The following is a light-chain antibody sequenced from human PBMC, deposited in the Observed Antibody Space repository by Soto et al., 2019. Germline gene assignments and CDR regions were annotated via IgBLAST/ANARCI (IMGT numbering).Light chain of an antibody. CDR2: AAS. CDR1: QSISSY. Sequence: DIQMTQSPSSLSASVRDRVTFTCRACQSISSYLNWYQQKPGKAPKVLIYAASSLQSGVPSRFSGSGSGTDFTLTISSLQPEDFATYYCQQSYSIPWTFGQGTKVDIK. J-gene: IGKJ1*01. CDR3: QQSYSIPWT. V-gene: IGKV1-39*01.